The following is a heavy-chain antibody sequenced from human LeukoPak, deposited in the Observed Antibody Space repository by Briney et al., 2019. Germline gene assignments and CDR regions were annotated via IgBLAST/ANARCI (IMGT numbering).Heavy chain of an antibody. V-gene: IGHV4-59*08. J-gene: IGHJ3*01. D-gene: IGHD2-15*01. CDR2: IYYSGST. Sequence: PSETLSLTCTVSGGSISSYYWSWIRQPPGKGLEWIAYIYYSGSTNYNPSLKSRVTISVDTSKNQFSLKLSSVTAADTAVYYCAKLIQWSDTFDLWGRGTMVTVSS. CDR3: AKLIQWSDTFDL. CDR1: GGSISSYY.